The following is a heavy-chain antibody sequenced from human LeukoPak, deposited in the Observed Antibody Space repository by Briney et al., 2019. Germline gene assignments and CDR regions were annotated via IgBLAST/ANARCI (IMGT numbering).Heavy chain of an antibody. J-gene: IGHJ4*02. CDR2: TSYRSKWYY. Sequence: SQTLSLTCVISVDSVSSNSAAWNWIRQSPSRGLEWLGRTSYRSKWYYDYALSVKSRISIHPDTSKNQFSLQLNSVTPEDTAVYFYARGSRHLDHWGQGTLVTVSS. V-gene: IGHV6-1*01. CDR1: VDSVSSNSAA. CDR3: ARGSRHLDH. D-gene: IGHD2-2*01.